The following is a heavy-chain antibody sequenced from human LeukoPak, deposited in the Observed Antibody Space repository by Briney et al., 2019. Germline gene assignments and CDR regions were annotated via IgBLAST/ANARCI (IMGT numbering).Heavy chain of an antibody. CDR2: IRSKANSYAT. J-gene: IGHJ5*02. D-gene: IGHD3-10*01. CDR1: GFTFSGSA. CDR3: TSPSGRGVQNWFDP. Sequence: EGSLRLSCAASGFTFSGSAMHWVRQASGKGLEWVGRIRSKANSYATAYAASVRGRFTISRDDSKNTAYLQMNSLKTEDTAVYYCTSPSGRGVQNWFDPWGQGTLVTVSS. V-gene: IGHV3-73*01.